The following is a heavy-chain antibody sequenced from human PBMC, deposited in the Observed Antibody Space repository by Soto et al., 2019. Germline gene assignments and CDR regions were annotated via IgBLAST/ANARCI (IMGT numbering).Heavy chain of an antibody. CDR3: ARGGHVVVVTAAFDY. CDR2: INPSGGHT. D-gene: IGHD2-21*02. Sequence: ASVKVSCKASGNTFTNYYIHWVRQAPGQGLEWMGTINPSGGHTTYAQKFLGRVTMTRDTSTSTLYMGLTSLRSEDTAVYYCARGGHVVVVTAAFDYWGQGTLVTVSS. CDR1: GNTFTNYY. J-gene: IGHJ4*02. V-gene: IGHV1-46*01.